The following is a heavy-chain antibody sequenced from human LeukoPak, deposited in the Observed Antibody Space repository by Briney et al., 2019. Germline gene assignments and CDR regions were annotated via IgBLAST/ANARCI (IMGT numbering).Heavy chain of an antibody. D-gene: IGHD3-22*01. V-gene: IGHV3-23*01. CDR2: ISGSGGST. Sequence: GGSLRLSCAASGFTFSSYAMSWVRQAPGKGLEWVSAISGSGGSTYYADSVKGRFTISRDNSKNTLYLQMNSLRAEDTAVYYCAKMTDSSGFLRVRDQPEGKRGNDYWGQGTLVTVSS. CDR3: AKMTDSSGFLRVRDQPEGKRGNDY. J-gene: IGHJ4*02. CDR1: GFTFSSYA.